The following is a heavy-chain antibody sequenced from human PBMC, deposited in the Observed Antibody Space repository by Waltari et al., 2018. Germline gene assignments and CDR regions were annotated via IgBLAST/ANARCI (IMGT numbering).Heavy chain of an antibody. CDR3: VRAMLAGDYDSVAFPGY. J-gene: IGHJ4*02. CDR1: GFTFTNYY. V-gene: IGHV3-11*06. Sequence: QVQLVESGGGLVKPGGSLRLSYAASGFTFTNYYMTWIRQAPGKGLEWISYVSSSSAYLNYADSVKGRFAISRDNAKNSLYLQMNSLRVDDTAVYYCVRAMLAGDYDSVAFPGYWGQGTLVTVSS. CDR2: VSSSSAYL. D-gene: IGHD3-22*01.